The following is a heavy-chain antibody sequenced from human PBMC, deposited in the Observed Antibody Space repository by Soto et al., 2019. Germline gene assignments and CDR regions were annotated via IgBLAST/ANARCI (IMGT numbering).Heavy chain of an antibody. Sequence: PGGSLRLSCAASGFTFGYYWMHWVRQPPGKGPEWVSRMTGDGRTTQYADSVKGRFTASRDNAKSTLHLQMNSLRAEDTAVYYCATAEVDYWGPGTLVTVSS. J-gene: IGHJ4*02. V-gene: IGHV3-74*03. CDR2: MTGDGRTT. CDR1: GFTFGYYW. CDR3: ATAEVDY.